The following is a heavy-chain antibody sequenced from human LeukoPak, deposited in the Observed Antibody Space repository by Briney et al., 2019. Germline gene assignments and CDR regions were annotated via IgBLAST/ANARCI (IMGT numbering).Heavy chain of an antibody. J-gene: IGHJ3*02. Sequence: GGSLRLSCAASGFTVSSNYMSWVRQAPGKGLEWVSAISGSGGSTYYADSVKGRFTISRDNSKNTLYLQMNSLRAEDTAVYYCAKVGCSSTSCFDIWGQGTMVTVSS. V-gene: IGHV3-23*01. CDR2: ISGSGGST. CDR3: AKVGCSSTSCFDI. D-gene: IGHD2-2*01. CDR1: GFTVSSNY.